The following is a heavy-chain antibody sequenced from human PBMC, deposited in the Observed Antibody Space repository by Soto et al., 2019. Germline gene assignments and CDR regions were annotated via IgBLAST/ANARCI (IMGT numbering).Heavy chain of an antibody. V-gene: IGHV3-23*01. CDR3: AKDMVLWFGELRGEFDY. CDR2: ISGSGGST. D-gene: IGHD3-10*01. Sequence: GGSLRLSCAASGFTFSSYAMSWVRQAPGKGLEWVSAISGSGGSTYYADSVKGRFTISRDNSKNTLYLQMNSLRAEDTAVYYCAKDMVLWFGELRGEFDYWGQGTLVTVSS. J-gene: IGHJ4*02. CDR1: GFTFSSYA.